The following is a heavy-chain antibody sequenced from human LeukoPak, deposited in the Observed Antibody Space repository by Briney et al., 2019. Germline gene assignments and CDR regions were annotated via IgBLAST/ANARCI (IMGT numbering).Heavy chain of an antibody. V-gene: IGHV4-34*01. J-gene: IGHJ4*02. CDR2: INHSGST. CDR1: GGSFSGYY. CDR3: ARGKRSSGYYYAPYYFDY. D-gene: IGHD3-22*01. Sequence: PSETLSLTCAVYGGSFSGYYWSWIRQPPGKGLEWIGEINHSGSTNYNPSLKSRVTISVDTSKNQFSLKLSSATAADTAVYYCARGKRSSGYYYAPYYFDYWGQGTLVTVSS.